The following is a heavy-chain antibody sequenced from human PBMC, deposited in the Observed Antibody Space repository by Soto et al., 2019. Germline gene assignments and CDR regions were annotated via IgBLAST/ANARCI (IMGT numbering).Heavy chain of an antibody. D-gene: IGHD1-20*01. J-gene: IGHJ6*02. CDR2: ISSSSSTI. CDR3: ARRLRQVGMRFYYYYGMDV. CDR1: GFTFSSYS. Sequence: GSLRLSCAASGFTFSSYSMNWVRQAPGKGLEWVSYISSSSSTIYYADSVKGRFTISRDNAKNSLYLQMNSLRDEDTAVYYCARRLRQVGMRFYYYYGMDVWGQGTTVTVSS. V-gene: IGHV3-48*02.